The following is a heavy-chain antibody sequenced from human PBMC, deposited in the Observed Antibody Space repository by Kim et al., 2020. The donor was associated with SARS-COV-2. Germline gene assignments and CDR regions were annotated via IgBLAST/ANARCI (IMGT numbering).Heavy chain of an antibody. CDR3: TRSRTGAHDY. J-gene: IGHJ4*02. D-gene: IGHD1-1*01. Sequence: YHDYAVTVKSRITLSPDTAKNHFSLQLNSVTPEDTAVYYCTRSRTGAHDYWGQGTLVTVSS. V-gene: IGHV6-1*01. CDR2: YH.